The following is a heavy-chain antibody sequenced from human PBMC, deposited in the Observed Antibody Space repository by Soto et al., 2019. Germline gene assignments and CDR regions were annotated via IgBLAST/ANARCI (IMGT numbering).Heavy chain of an antibody. J-gene: IGHJ6*03. CDR3: AMIELEVRHYYYYYYMDV. CDR1: GGSISSYY. Sequence: QVQLQESGPGLVKPSETLSLTCTVSGGSISSYYWSWIRQPPGKGLEWIGYIYYSGSTNYNPSLNCRVSLSVDTSNNQFSLNLNSVTAADTAVYYCAMIELEVRHYYYYYYMDVWGKGTTVTVSS. CDR2: IYYSGST. V-gene: IGHV4-59*01. D-gene: IGHD1-7*01.